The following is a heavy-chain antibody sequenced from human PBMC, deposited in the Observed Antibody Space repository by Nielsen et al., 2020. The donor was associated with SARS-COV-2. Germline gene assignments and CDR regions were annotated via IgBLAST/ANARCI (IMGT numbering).Heavy chain of an antibody. D-gene: IGHD3-10*01. CDR2: IYHSGST. Sequence: SLRLSCAVSGGSISSGGYSWSWIRQPPGKGLEWIGYIYHSGSTYYNPSLKSRVTISVDRSKNQFSLKLSSVTAADTAVYYCASGDYGSGRHLPDYWGQGTLVTVSS. CDR3: ASGDYGSGRHLPDY. J-gene: IGHJ4*02. CDR1: GGSISSGGYS. V-gene: IGHV4-30-2*01.